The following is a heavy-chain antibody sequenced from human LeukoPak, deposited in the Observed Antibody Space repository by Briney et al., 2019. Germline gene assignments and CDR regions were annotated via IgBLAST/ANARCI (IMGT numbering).Heavy chain of an antibody. CDR1: GFTFSTYG. V-gene: IGHV3-33*01. CDR3: ARDRGSGDSFDL. Sequence: PGRSLRLSCAASGFTFSTYGMHWVRQAPGKGLEGVAVIWFNGSNQYYVDSVSGRFSISRDNSKNTLYLQMNTLRAEDTGVYSCARDRGSGDSFDLWGQGAMVTVSS. CDR2: IWFNGSNQ. J-gene: IGHJ3*01. D-gene: IGHD6-19*01.